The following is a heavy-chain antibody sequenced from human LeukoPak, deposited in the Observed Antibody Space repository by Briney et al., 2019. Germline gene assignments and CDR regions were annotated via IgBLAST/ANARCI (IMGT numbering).Heavy chain of an antibody. CDR1: GFTFSSYW. J-gene: IGHJ4*02. D-gene: IGHD1-26*01. CDR3: ASSGNYYPYLLDY. Sequence: GGSLRLSCAASGFTFSSYWMTWVRQATGKGLQWVVNVKQDGSEKYYLDSVKGRFTISRDNAENSLSLQVNRLRDEDTAVYYCASSGNYYPYLLDYWGQGTLVTGSS. CDR2: VKQDGSEK. V-gene: IGHV3-7*05.